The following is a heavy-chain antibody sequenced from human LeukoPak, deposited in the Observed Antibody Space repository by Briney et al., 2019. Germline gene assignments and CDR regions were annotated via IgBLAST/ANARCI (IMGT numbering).Heavy chain of an antibody. V-gene: IGHV4-59*08. Sequence: PETLSLTCTVSGGSINSYYWNWIRQPPGKGLEWIGYIYYSGSTNYNPSLESRVTMSRDASKNQFSLKLTSVTAADTAVYYCARNSGISYGYPFDFWGRGTLVTVSS. CDR2: IYYSGST. D-gene: IGHD5-18*01. J-gene: IGHJ4*02. CDR3: ARNSGISYGYPFDF. CDR1: GGSINSYY.